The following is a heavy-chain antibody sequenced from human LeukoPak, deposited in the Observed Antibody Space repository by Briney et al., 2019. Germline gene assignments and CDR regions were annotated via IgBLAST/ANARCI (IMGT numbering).Heavy chain of an antibody. CDR1: VFTLSSYS. V-gene: IGHV3-21*01. D-gene: IGHD1-26*01. Sequence: GGSLRLSCAASVFTLSSYSMNWVRQAPGRGLGWVSSISSGSRYIYYADSLKGGCTISRDKLKKSLCLQICSLRDEGTPLYYIASLGGIVGASRYWGQGTLVTVSS. CDR2: ISSGSRYI. J-gene: IGHJ4*01. CDR3: ASLGGIVGASRY.